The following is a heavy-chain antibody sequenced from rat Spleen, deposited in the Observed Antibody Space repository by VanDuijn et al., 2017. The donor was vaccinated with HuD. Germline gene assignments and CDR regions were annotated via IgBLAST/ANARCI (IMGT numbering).Heavy chain of an antibody. J-gene: IGHJ2*01. CDR1: GFTFSSFA. CDR3: SRHTGDFDY. D-gene: IGHD1-1*01. Sequence: EVQLVESGGGLVQPGRSLKLSCAASGFTFSSFAMAWVRQAPKKGLEWVATITSGGSNTYYPDSVKGRFTISRDNAKSTLYLQMDSLRSEDTATYYCSRHTGDFDYWGQGVMVTVSS. V-gene: IGHV5-25*01. CDR2: ITSGGSNT.